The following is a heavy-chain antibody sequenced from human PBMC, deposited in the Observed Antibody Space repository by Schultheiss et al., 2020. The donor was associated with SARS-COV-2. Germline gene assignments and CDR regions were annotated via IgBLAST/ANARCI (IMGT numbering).Heavy chain of an antibody. CDR2: ISGSGGST. Sequence: GGSLRLSCAASGFTFSSYWMHWVRQAPGKGLVWVSAISGSGGSTYYADSVKGRFTISRDNAKNSLYLQMNSLRAEDTAVYYCAREGPDYGDYLSDYWGQGTLVTVSS. J-gene: IGHJ4*02. CDR1: GFTFSSYW. D-gene: IGHD4-17*01. CDR3: AREGPDYGDYLSDY. V-gene: IGHV3-74*01.